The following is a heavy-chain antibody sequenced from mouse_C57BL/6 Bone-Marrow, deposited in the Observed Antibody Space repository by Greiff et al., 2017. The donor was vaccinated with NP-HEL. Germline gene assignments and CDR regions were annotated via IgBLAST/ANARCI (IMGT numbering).Heavy chain of an antibody. V-gene: IGHV1-64*01. J-gene: IGHJ2*01. Sequence: QVQLQQPGAELVKPGASVKLSCKASGYTFTSYWMHWVKQRPGQGLEWIGMIHPNSGSTNYNEKFKSKATLTVDKSSSTAYMQLSSLTSEDSAVYYWARLVDGYYAGYWGKGTTLTVSS. CDR3: ARLVDGYYAGY. CDR1: GYTFTSYW. D-gene: IGHD2-3*01. CDR2: IHPNSGST.